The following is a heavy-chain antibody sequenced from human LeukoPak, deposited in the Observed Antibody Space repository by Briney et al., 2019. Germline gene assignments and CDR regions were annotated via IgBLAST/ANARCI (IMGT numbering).Heavy chain of an antibody. CDR1: GGSISSGGYY. J-gene: IGHJ4*02. CDR3: ARERNDYVWGSYPPPYYFDY. CDR2: IYHSGST. V-gene: IGHV4-30-2*01. Sequence: SETLSLTCTVSGGSISSGGYYWSWIRQPPGKGLEWIGYIYHSGSTYYNPSLKSRVTISVDRSKNQFSLKLSSVTAADTAVYYCARERNDYVWGSYPPPYYFDYWGQGTLVTVSS. D-gene: IGHD3-16*02.